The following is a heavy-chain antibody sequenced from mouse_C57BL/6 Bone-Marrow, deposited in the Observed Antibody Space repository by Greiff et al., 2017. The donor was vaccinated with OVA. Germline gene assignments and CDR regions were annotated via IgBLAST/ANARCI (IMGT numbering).Heavy chain of an antibody. V-gene: IGHV1-26*01. CDR2: INPNNGGT. CDR1: GYTFTDYY. Sequence: VQLQQSGPELVKPGASVKISCKASGYTFTDYYMSWVKQSHGKSLEWIGDINPNNGGTSYNQKFKGKATLTVDKSSSTAYMELRSLTSEDSAVYYCARGGSYYFDYWGQGTTLTVSS. D-gene: IGHD1-2*01. CDR3: ARGGSYYFDY. J-gene: IGHJ2*01.